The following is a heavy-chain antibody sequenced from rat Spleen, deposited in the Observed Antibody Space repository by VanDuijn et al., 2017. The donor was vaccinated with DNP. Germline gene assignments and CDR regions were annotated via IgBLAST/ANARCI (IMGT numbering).Heavy chain of an antibody. CDR2: IQRGGRT. Sequence: QVQLKESGPGLVQPSQTLSLTCTVSGFSLTSYHVHWVRQPPGKGLEWMGRIQRGGRTDYNSALKSRLSISRDTSKSQVFLKMNSVQTEDTAMYFCARGGYGYKMDAWGQGTSVTVSS. CDR3: ARGGYGYKMDA. CDR1: GFSLTSYH. J-gene: IGHJ4*01. D-gene: IGHD1-9*01. V-gene: IGHV2-27*01.